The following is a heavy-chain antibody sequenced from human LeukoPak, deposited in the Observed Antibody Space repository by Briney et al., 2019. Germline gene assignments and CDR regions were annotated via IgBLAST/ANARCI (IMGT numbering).Heavy chain of an antibody. D-gene: IGHD4-17*01. CDR1: GFTVSNNY. J-gene: IGHJ6*02. CDR3: ARDLKAVTSRNGMDV. Sequence: GGSLRLSCAASGFTVSNNYMSWVRQAPGKGLEWVSVIYSGGSTYYADSVKGRFTISRDNSKNTLYLQMNSLRAEDTAVYYCARDLKAVTSRNGMDVWGQGTTVTVSS. V-gene: IGHV3-66*01. CDR2: IYSGGST.